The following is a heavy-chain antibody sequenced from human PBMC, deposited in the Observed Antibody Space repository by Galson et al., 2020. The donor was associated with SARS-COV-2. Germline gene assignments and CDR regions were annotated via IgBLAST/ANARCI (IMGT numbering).Heavy chain of an antibody. D-gene: IGHD3-22*01. CDR1: GFTFSSYA. CDR2: ISGSGGST. CDR3: AKATDYYDSSGDY. J-gene: IGHJ4*02. V-gene: IGHV3-23*01. Sequence: GESLKISCAASGFTFSSYAMSWVRQAPGKGLEWVSAISGSGGSTYYADSVKGRFTISRDNSKNTLYLQMNSLRAEDTAVYYCAKATDYYDSSGDYWGQGTLVTVSS.